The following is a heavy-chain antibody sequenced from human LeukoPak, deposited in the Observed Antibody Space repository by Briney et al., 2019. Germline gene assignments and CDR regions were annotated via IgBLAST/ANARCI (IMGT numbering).Heavy chain of an antibody. CDR2: IYGGGSP. V-gene: IGHV3-66*01. D-gene: IGHD5-18*01. Sequence: GGSLRLSCAASGFTVSSNYMNWVRQAPGKGLEWVSAIYGGGSPYYADSVKGRFTISRGNSKNTLYLQMNSLRAEDTAVYYCARDLNTARFGYWGQGTLVTVSS. CDR3: ARDLNTARFGY. J-gene: IGHJ4*02. CDR1: GFTVSSNY.